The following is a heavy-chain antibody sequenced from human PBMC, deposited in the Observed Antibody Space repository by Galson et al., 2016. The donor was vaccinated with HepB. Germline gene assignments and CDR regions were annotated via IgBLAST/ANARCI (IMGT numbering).Heavy chain of an antibody. CDR3: ARGGNYQLPPL. D-gene: IGHD2-2*01. Sequence: SLRLSCAASGFTFSSHAMHWGRQAPGKGLEWLAVISFDGNNNFYMDSVKGRFTLSRDNSKNTAFLQMNSLRVDDTGVYYCARGGNYQLPPLWGQGTLVTVSS. J-gene: IGHJ4*02. V-gene: IGHV3-30-3*01. CDR1: GFTFSSHA. CDR2: ISFDGNNN.